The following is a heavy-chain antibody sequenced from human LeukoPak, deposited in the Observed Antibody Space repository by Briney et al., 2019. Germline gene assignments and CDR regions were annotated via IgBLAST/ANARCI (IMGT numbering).Heavy chain of an antibody. CDR3: ARHLVGATHFDY. CDR1: GGSISSGGYS. CDR2: IYHSGST. Sequence: PSETLSLTCAVSGGSISSGGYSWSWIRQPPGKGLEWIGYIYHSGSTYYNPSLKSRVTISVDTSKNQFSLKLSSVTAADTAVYYCARHLVGATHFDYWGQGTLVTVSS. D-gene: IGHD1-26*01. J-gene: IGHJ4*02. V-gene: IGHV4-30-2*01.